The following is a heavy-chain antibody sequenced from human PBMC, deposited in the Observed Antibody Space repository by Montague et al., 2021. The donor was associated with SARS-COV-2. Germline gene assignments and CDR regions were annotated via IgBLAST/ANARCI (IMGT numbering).Heavy chain of an antibody. CDR1: GGSVSSGSYD. Sequence: SETLSLTCIVSGGSVSSGSYDWSWIRQPPGKGLEWIGYIYYSGSTNYNPPLKSRVTISVDTSKNQFSLKLSSVTAADTAVYYCARDPWRVTIFGVVTRYGMDVWGQGTTVTVSS. CDR2: IYYSGST. D-gene: IGHD3-3*01. V-gene: IGHV4-61*01. CDR3: ARDPWRVTIFGVVTRYGMDV. J-gene: IGHJ6*02.